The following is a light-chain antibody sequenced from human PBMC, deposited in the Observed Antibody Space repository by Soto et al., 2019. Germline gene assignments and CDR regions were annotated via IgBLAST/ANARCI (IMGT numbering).Light chain of an antibody. CDR1: QSVSSSC. CDR3: QQYGNSPYT. Sequence: EIVLTQSPGTLSLSPGDRATLSCRASQSVSSSCLAWYQQKPGLAPRLLIFGASSRATGIPDRFSGSGSGTDFTLTISRLEPEDFAVYYCQQYGNSPYTFGQGTKLEIK. V-gene: IGKV3-20*01. J-gene: IGKJ2*01. CDR2: GAS.